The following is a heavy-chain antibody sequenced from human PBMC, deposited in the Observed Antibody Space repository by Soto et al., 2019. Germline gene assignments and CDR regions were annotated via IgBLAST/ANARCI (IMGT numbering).Heavy chain of an antibody. Sequence: QVPLVQSGAEVKKPGASVKVSCKVSGYTLTELSMHWVRQAPGKGLEWMGGFDPEDGETIYAQKFQGRVTMTEDTSTDTAYMGLSSLRSEDTAVYYCATDLDSSGYVLFDYWGQGTLVTVSS. CDR3: ATDLDSSGYVLFDY. V-gene: IGHV1-24*01. CDR2: FDPEDGET. J-gene: IGHJ4*02. CDR1: GYTLTELS. D-gene: IGHD3-22*01.